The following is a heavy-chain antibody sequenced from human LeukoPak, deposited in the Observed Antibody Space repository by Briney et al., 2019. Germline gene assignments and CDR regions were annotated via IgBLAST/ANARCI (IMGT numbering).Heavy chain of an antibody. CDR1: GFTVSSSY. J-gene: IGHJ4*02. CDR3: AKDYIVVVPAAMRTRNY. V-gene: IGHV3-53*01. Sequence: GGSLRLSCAAFGFTVSSSYMSWVRQAPGKGPEWVSVIYSGGTTYYADSVKGRFTISRDNSENTLYLQMNSLRAEDTAVYYCAKDYIVVVPAAMRTRNYWGQGTLVTVSS. D-gene: IGHD2-2*01. CDR2: IYSGGTT.